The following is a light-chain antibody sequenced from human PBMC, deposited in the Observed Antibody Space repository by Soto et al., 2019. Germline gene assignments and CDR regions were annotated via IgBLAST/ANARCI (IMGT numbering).Light chain of an antibody. Sequence: EIKMTQSPSAQSAKVGDRVTITCRASQGIGSDLDWFQQKPGEAPKRLIYAASILQSGVPSRFSGSGSGTEFTLTINSLQPDDFATYYCQQYKSYWTFGQGTKVDI. CDR1: QGIGSD. CDR2: AAS. J-gene: IGKJ1*01. CDR3: QQYKSYWT. V-gene: IGKV1-17*01.